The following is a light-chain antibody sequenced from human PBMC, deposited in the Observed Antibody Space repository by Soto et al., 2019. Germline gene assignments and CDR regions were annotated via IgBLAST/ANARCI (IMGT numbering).Light chain of an antibody. CDR1: QSITNK. V-gene: IGKV3-15*01. CDR3: QRYDNWPSYT. J-gene: IGKJ2*01. CDR2: DAS. Sequence: EIVMTQSPATLSVSPGERATLSCRASQSITNKLAWYQQTPAQAPRLLIYDASTRATGIPVSFSGSGSGADFTLTIRSLQSEDFAVYYCQRYDNWPSYTFGQGTKVDIK.